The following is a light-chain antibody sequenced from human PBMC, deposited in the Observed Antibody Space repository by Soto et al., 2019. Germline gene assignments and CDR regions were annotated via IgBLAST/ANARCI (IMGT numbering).Light chain of an antibody. CDR2: DAS. CDR1: QSVSSN. Sequence: EIAMTQSPATLSVSPGERATLSCRASQSVSSNLAWYQQRPGQAPRLLIYDASTRASGIPARFSGSGSGTEFTLTISSLQSEDFGVYYCQQYDNWPPLTFGGGTKVEIK. J-gene: IGKJ4*01. CDR3: QQYDNWPPLT. V-gene: IGKV3-15*01.